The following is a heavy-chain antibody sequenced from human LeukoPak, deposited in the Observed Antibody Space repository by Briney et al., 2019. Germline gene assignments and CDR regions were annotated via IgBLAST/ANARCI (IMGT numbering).Heavy chain of an antibody. Sequence: PSETLSLTCTVSGGSISSYYWSWIRQPAGKGLEWIGRIYTSGSTNYNPSLKSRVTMSVDTSKNQFSLKLSSVTAADTAVYYCAGTKGIAVADTGVFDYWGQGTLVTVSS. D-gene: IGHD6-19*01. CDR2: IYTSGST. V-gene: IGHV4-4*07. CDR3: AGTKGIAVADTGVFDY. J-gene: IGHJ4*02. CDR1: GGSISSYY.